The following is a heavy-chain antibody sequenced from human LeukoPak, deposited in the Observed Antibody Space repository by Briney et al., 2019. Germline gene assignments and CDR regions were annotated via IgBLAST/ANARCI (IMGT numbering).Heavy chain of an antibody. D-gene: IGHD4-11*01. V-gene: IGHV3-11*04. CDR1: GGSISSGDYY. J-gene: IGHJ6*02. CDR2: ISGSSSTT. CDR3: ARELDYSNYFSVYYYGMDV. Sequence: LSLTCTVSGGSISSGDYYWSWVRQAPGKGLEWVSYISGSSSTTYYADSVKGRFTISRDNAKSSLYLQMNSLRVEDTSVYYCARELDYSNYFSVYYYGMDVWGQGTTVTVSS.